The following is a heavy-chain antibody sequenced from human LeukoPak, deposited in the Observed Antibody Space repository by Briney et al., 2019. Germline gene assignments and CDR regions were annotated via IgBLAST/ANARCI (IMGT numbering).Heavy chain of an antibody. CDR3: ARVQNSRLYYYYYMDV. CDR2: INWNGGST. CDR1: GFTFDDYG. D-gene: IGHD6-13*01. V-gene: IGHV3-20*04. J-gene: IGHJ6*03. Sequence: GGSPRLSCAASGFTFDDYGMSWVRQAPGKGLEWVSGINWNGGSTGYADSVKGRFTISRDNARNSLYLQMNSLRAEDTAVYYCARVQNSRLYYYYYMDVWGKGTTVTVSS.